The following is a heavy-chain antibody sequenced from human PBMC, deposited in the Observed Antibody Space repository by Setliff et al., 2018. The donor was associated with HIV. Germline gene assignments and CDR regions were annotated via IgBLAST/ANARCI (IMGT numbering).Heavy chain of an antibody. CDR3: ARGVHESSSTSWLLYYFHY. D-gene: IGHD2-2*01. J-gene: IGHJ4*02. CDR1: GDTFSSHA. CDR2: INPIVGKA. Sequence: SVKVSCKASGDTFSSHAISWVRQAPGQGLEWMGRINPIVGKANYAQKFQGRVTITADKSTSTAYMELSSLRSEDTAVYYCARGVHESSSTSWLLYYFHYLGQGTLVHVSP. V-gene: IGHV1-69*04.